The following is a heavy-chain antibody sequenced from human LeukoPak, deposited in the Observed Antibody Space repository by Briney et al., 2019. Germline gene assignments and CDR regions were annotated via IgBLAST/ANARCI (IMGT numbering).Heavy chain of an antibody. CDR3: AANSADYNTLGSSYKV. V-gene: IGHV4-39*01. CDR2: ISYSGTT. CDR1: GASVSGSPYF. J-gene: IGHJ4*02. D-gene: IGHD3-10*01. Sequence: KSSETLSLTCTVSGASVSGSPYFWGWIRQSPGKGLEWIGSISYSGTTYYNPSLKSRVTISVDTSKNQFSLKLNSVTAADTAVFYCAANSADYNTLGSSYKVWGQGTLVTVSS.